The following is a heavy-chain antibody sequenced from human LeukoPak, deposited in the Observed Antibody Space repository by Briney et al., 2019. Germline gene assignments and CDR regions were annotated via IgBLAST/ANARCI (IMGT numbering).Heavy chain of an antibody. CDR1: GVSISGGDYY. CDR2: INHSGDT. D-gene: IGHD3-10*01. Sequence: SQTLSLTCTVSGVSISGGDYYWTWIRQPPGKGLEWIGEINHSGDTNYNPSLKSRVTISVDTSKNQFSLKLTSVTAADTAVYYCGREGYGSGWDYWGQGTLVTVPS. J-gene: IGHJ4*02. CDR3: GREGYGSGWDY. V-gene: IGHV4-30-4*01.